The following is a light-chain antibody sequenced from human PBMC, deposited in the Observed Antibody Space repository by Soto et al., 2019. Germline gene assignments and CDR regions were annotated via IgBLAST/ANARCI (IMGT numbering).Light chain of an antibody. CDR3: RQHNNWPRT. Sequence: KDMTQSALARSVSPEVRDTRRCRASQSVSSNLAWYQQKPGQAPRLLIYGASTRATGIPARFSGSGSGTEFTLTISSLQSEDSAVYSCRQHNNWPRTFGRGTNV. J-gene: IGKJ1*01. CDR1: QSVSSN. CDR2: GAS. V-gene: IGKV3-15*01.